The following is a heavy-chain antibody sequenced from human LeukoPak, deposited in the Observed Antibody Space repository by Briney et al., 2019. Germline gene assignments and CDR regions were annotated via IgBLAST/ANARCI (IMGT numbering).Heavy chain of an antibody. CDR3: AKDAAARDLYDWFDP. J-gene: IGHJ5*02. Sequence: GGSLRLSCAASGFTFSSYGMHWVRQAPGKGLEWVAVISYDGSNKYYADSVKGRFTISRDNSKNTLYLQMNSLRAEDTAVYYCAKDAAARDLYDWFDPWGQGTLVTVSS. D-gene: IGHD6-25*01. CDR2: ISYDGSNK. V-gene: IGHV3-30*18. CDR1: GFTFSSYG.